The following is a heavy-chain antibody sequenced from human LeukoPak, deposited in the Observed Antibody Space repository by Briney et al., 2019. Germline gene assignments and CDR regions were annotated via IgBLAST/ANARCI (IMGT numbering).Heavy chain of an antibody. D-gene: IGHD1-26*01. Sequence: ASVKVSRKASGYTFTSYDRNGVRQATGQGREGMGWMNTNSGKTGYAQKFQGRVTMTRNTSISTPYMELSSLRSEDTAVYYCARGPERGSYLLDYWGQGTLVTVSS. J-gene: IGHJ4*02. CDR2: MNTNSGKT. V-gene: IGHV1-8*01. CDR1: GYTFTSYD. CDR3: ARGPERGSYLLDY.